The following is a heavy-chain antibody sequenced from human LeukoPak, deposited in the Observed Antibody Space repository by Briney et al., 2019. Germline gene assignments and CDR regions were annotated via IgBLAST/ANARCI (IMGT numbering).Heavy chain of an antibody. CDR3: ARALLVRNGYNYSPNYFDY. CDR2: IYSGGTT. Sequence: PGGSLRLSYAASGLTVNSNYMNWVRQAPGKGLQWVSVIYSGGTTYYADSVKGRFTISRDNSKNTLYLQMNSLRAEDTAVYYCARALLVRNGYNYSPNYFDYWGQGTLVTVSS. J-gene: IGHJ4*02. V-gene: IGHV3-53*01. D-gene: IGHD5-24*01. CDR1: GLTVNSNY.